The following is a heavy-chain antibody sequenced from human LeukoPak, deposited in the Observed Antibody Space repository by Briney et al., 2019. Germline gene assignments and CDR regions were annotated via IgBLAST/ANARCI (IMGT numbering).Heavy chain of an antibody. D-gene: IGHD3-9*01. CDR1: GYTFTGYY. CDR2: INPNSGGT. J-gene: IGHJ4*02. V-gene: IGHV1-2*02. Sequence: ASVKVSYKASGYTFTGYYMHWVRQAPGQGLEWMGWINPNSGGTNYAQKFQGRVTMTRDTSISTAYMELSRLRSDDTAVYYCARDRRHGYTYYDILTGYGFDYWGQGTLVTVSS. CDR3: ARDRRHGYTYYDILTGYGFDY.